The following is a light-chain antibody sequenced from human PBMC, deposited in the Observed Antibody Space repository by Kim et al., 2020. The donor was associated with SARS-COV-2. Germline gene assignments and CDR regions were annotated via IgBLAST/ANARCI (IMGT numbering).Light chain of an antibody. CDR3: QSYDTSLSHWV. CDR1: SSNIGTGNV. J-gene: IGLJ3*02. Sequence: QSVLTQPPSVSGAPGQRVTISCTGSSSNIGTGNVVHWYQQLPGAGPKLLIYGNTNRPSGVTDRFSASKSGTSASLAITGLQADDEGDYYCQSYDTSLSHWVFGGGTQLTVL. V-gene: IGLV1-40*01. CDR2: GNT.